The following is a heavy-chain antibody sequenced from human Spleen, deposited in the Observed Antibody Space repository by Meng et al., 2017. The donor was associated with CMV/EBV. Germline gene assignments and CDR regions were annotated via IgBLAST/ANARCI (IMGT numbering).Heavy chain of an antibody. CDR1: GDSVSSNSAA. J-gene: IGHJ6*02. V-gene: IGHV6-1*01. Sequence: SETLSLTCAISGDSVSSNSAAWNWIRQSPSRGLEWLGRTYYRSKWYNDYAVSVKSRITINPDTSKNQFSLQLNSVTPEDTAVYYCARVRIGGGYYYYYGMDVWGQGTTVTVFS. CDR3: ARVRIGGGYYYYYGMDV. CDR2: TYYRSKWYN. D-gene: IGHD1-26*01.